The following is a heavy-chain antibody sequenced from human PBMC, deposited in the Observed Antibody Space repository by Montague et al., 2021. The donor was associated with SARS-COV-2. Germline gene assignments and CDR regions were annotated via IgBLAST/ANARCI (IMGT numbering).Heavy chain of an antibody. J-gene: IGHJ4*02. CDR3: ARREYCYGWGD. Sequence: SETLSLTCTVTGGPISGSSDYWGWIRQSPGKGLEWIASVDYSGNTYYSPSLKSRLTISVDTSKNQFSLKLNSVTAADTALYYCARREYCYGWGDWGQGTLVTASS. D-gene: IGHD2/OR15-2a*01. CDR2: VDYSGNT. CDR1: GGPISGSSDY. V-gene: IGHV4-39*01.